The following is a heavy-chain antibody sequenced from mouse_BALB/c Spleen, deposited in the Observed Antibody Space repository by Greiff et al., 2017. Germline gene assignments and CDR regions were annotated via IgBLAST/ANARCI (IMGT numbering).Heavy chain of an antibody. V-gene: IGHV1-9*01. CDR2: ILPGSGST. Sequence: VQLQQSGAELMKPGASVKISCKATGYTFSSYWIEWVKQRPGHGLEWIGEILPGSGSTNYNEKFKGKATFTADTSSNTAYMQLSSLTSEDTAVYYCGPYDLAYWGQGTLVTVSA. CDR1: GYTFSSYW. D-gene: IGHD2-3*01. J-gene: IGHJ3*01. CDR3: GPYDLAY.